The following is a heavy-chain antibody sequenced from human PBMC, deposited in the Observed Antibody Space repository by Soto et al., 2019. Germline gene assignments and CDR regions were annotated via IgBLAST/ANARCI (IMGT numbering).Heavy chain of an antibody. CDR3: ARSSSGDYVIGYFDY. CDR2: FSGSGGST. V-gene: IGHV3-23*01. J-gene: IGHJ4*02. Sequence: EVQLLESGGGLVQPGGSLRLSCLASEFTFSSCAMSWVRQAPGKGLEWVSSFSGSGGSTYYADSVKGRFTISRDNSKKTQYLQVNGLRADDTAVYYCARSSSGDYVIGYFDYWGQGTLVTVSS. D-gene: IGHD4-17*01. CDR1: EFTFSSCA.